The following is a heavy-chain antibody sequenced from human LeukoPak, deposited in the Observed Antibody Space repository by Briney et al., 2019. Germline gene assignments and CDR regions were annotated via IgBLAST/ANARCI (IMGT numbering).Heavy chain of an antibody. CDR2: INPSGGST. J-gene: IGHJ4*02. V-gene: IGHV1-46*01. Sequence: ASVKVSCKASGYTFTSYYTHWVRQAPGQGLEWMGIINPSGGSTSYAQKFQGRVTMTRDTSTSTVYMELSSLRSEDTAVYYCARESTGDIVVVVAASLGYWGQGTLVTVSS. CDR1: GYTFTSYY. CDR3: ARESTGDIVVVVAASLGY. D-gene: IGHD2-15*01.